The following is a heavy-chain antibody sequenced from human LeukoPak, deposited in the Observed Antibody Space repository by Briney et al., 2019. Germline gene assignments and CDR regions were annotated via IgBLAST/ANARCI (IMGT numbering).Heavy chain of an antibody. V-gene: IGHV1-69*04. CDR2: IIPILGIA. CDR1: GGTFRNYA. Sequence: GSSVKVSCKASGGTFRNYAITWVRQAPGQGLEWMGRIIPILGIANYAQKFQGRVTITADRSTSTAYMELTSLRSEDTAVYYCARDFPDTETPGVDYYYGLDVWGQGTTVTVSS. J-gene: IGHJ6*02. D-gene: IGHD4-17*01. CDR3: ARDFPDTETPGVDYYYGLDV.